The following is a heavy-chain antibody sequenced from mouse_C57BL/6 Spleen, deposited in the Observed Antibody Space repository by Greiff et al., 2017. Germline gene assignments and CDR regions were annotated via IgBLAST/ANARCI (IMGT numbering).Heavy chain of an antibody. V-gene: IGHV5-9*01. CDR2: ISGGGGNT. CDR3: ARRPYGSSYKGYFDV. D-gene: IGHD1-1*01. CDR1: GFTFSSYT. Sequence: EVKLVESGGGLVKPGGSLKLSCAASGFTFSSYTMSWVRQTPEKRLEWVATISGGGGNTYYPDSVKGRFPISRDNAKNTLYLQMSSLRSEDTAFYYCARRPYGSSYKGYFDVWGTGTTVTVSS. J-gene: IGHJ1*03.